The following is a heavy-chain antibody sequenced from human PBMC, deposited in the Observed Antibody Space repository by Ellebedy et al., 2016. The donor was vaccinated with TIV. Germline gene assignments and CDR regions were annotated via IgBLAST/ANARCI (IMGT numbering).Heavy chain of an antibody. CDR3: AGRAYNWNDGSLFDY. CDR2: IYSSGGT. V-gene: IGHV3-53*01. CDR1: GFTVNSNY. D-gene: IGHD1-1*01. Sequence: GESLKISCVVSGFTVNSNYMSWVRQAPGKGLEWVSTIYSSGGTYYAGSVKGRFTISRDNSKNTLYLQMNSLRAEDTAVYYCAGRAYNWNDGSLFDYWGQGTLVTVSS. J-gene: IGHJ4*02.